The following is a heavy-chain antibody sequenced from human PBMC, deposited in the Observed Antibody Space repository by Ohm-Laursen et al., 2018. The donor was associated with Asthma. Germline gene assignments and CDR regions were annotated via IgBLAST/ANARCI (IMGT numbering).Heavy chain of an antibody. V-gene: IGHV3-21*01. Sequence: SLRLSCAASGFIFSNYGVNWVRQAPGKGLEWVSSISTTSRYIYYADSVKGRFTVSRDNSKNSLYLQMTSLRDEDTAVYYCASPDSSRWSFTLDYWGQGSLVTVSS. J-gene: IGHJ4*02. CDR3: ASPDSSRWSFTLDY. CDR1: GFIFSNYG. D-gene: IGHD6-13*01. CDR2: ISTTSRYI.